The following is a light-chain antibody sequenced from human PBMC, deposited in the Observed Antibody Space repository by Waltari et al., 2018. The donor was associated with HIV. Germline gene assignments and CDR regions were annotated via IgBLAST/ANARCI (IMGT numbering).Light chain of an antibody. J-gene: IGKJ4*01. CDR3: QHYYSLPST. CDR2: WTS. V-gene: IGKV4-1*01. Sequence: VVTQSPDALALSLGAETTVTCTFSPTVRYHQNYLAWYQQKPGQAPKVLIYWTSTRAFGVPDRFSGSGSGTDFSLTISRVQADDVAIYYCQHYYSLPSTFGRGTKIEI. CDR1: PTVRYHQNY.